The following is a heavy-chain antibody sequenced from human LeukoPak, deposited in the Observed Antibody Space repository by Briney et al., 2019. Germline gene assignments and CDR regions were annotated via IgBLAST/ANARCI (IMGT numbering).Heavy chain of an antibody. J-gene: IGHJ4*02. CDR3: VRGADMNYNFENSLYFDS. Sequence: GGSLRLSCAVSGFTMKNFGMHWVRQAPGKGLEWVAVIWYDGSQRHYMDSVKGRFAISGENSMNTLSLEMNGLRVEDTAVYYCVRGADMNYNFENSLYFDSWGQGALVIVSS. CDR1: GFTMKNFG. D-gene: IGHD3-3*01. V-gene: IGHV3-33*01. CDR2: IWYDGSQR.